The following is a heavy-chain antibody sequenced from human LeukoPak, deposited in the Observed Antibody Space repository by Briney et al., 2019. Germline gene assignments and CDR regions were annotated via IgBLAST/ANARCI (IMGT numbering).Heavy chain of an antibody. V-gene: IGHV4-39*01. Sequence: SETLSLTCTVSGGSISSSSYYWGWIRQPPGKGLEWIGSMYYSGTTYYTPSLKSRVTISVDTSKNQFSLKMTSVTAADTAVYFCAESGWDLLLGYWGQGTLVTVSS. CDR2: MYYSGTT. CDR1: GGSISSSSYY. D-gene: IGHD1-26*01. J-gene: IGHJ4*02. CDR3: AESGWDLLLGY.